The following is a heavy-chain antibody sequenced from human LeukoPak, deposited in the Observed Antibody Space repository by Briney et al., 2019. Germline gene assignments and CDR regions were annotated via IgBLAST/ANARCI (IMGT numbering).Heavy chain of an antibody. CDR3: ARRGSGSPTHFDY. V-gene: IGHV5-51*01. D-gene: IGHD3-10*01. J-gene: IGHJ4*02. CDR1: GXSFTSYW. Sequence: GESLRISCKGSGXSFTSYWISWVRQMPGKGLEWMGIIYPGDSDTRYSPSFQGQVTISADKSISTAYLQWSSLKASDAAIYYCARRGSGSPTHFDYWGQGILVTVSS. CDR2: IYPGDSDT.